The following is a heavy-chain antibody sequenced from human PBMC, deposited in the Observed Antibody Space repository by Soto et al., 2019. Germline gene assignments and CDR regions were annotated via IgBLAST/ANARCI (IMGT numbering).Heavy chain of an antibody. CDR3: ARALDSSGWFGAYFDY. J-gene: IGHJ4*02. CDR1: GGSISSYY. D-gene: IGHD6-19*01. Sequence: SSETLSLTCTVSGGSISSYYWSWIRQPPGKGLEWIGYIYYSGSTNYNPSLKSRVTISVDTSKNQFSLKLSSVTAADTAVYYCARALDSSGWFGAYFDYWGQGTLVTVSS. V-gene: IGHV4-59*01. CDR2: IYYSGST.